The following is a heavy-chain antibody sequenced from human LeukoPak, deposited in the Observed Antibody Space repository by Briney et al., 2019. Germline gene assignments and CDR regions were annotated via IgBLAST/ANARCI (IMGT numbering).Heavy chain of an antibody. D-gene: IGHD3-10*01. V-gene: IGHV1-69*05. CDR1: GGTFSSYA. CDR2: IIPIFGTA. J-gene: IGHJ6*03. Sequence: GASVKVSCKASGGTFSSYAISWVRQAPGQGLEWMGGIIPIFGTANYAQKFQGRVTITTDESTSTAYMELSSLRSEDTAVYYCARGKRGYYGSGSYVNYMDVWGKGTTVTVSS. CDR3: ARGKRGYYGSGSYVNYMDV.